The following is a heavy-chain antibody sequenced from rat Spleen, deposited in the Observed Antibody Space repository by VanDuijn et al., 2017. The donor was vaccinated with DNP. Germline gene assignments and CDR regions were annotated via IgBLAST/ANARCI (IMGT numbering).Heavy chain of an antibody. J-gene: IGHJ2*01. D-gene: IGHD1-11*01. CDR2: ITGSGGNA. CDR1: GFTFSNYA. V-gene: IGHV5S23*01. CDR3: ATRGTTGTSDY. Sequence: EVQLVESGGGLVQPGRSLKLSCAASGFTFSNYAVAWVRQAPTKGLEWVASITGSGGNAYYRDSVKGRFTISSDNAKSTLYLQMDSLRSEDTATYYCATRGTTGTSDYWCQGVMVTVSS.